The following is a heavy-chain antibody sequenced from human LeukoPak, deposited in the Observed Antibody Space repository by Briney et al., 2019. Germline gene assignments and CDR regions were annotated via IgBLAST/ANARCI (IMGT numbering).Heavy chain of an antibody. CDR1: GYTFTSYG. Sequence: GASVKVSCKASGYTFTSYGISWVRQAPGQGLEWMGWISAYNGNTNYAQKFQGRVTMTRDTSISTAYMELSRLRSDDTAVYYCARVYYYDSSGYRFDYWGQGTLVTVSS. D-gene: IGHD3-22*01. J-gene: IGHJ4*02. CDR2: ISAYNGNT. CDR3: ARVYYYDSSGYRFDY. V-gene: IGHV1-18*01.